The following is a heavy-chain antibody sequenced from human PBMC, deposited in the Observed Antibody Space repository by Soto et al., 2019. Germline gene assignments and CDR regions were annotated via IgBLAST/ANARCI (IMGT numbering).Heavy chain of an antibody. CDR2: ISAHNGNT. V-gene: IGHV1-18*01. CDR1: GYTFTSYG. J-gene: IGHJ4*02. CDR3: ARGRYGDY. D-gene: IGHD1-1*01. Sequence: QVHLVQSGAEVKKPGASVKVSCKGSGYTFTSYGITWVRQAPGQGLEWMGWISAHNGNTNYAQKPQGRVTVTRDTSTSTAYMELRSLRPDDTAVYYCARGRYGDYWGQGALVTVPS.